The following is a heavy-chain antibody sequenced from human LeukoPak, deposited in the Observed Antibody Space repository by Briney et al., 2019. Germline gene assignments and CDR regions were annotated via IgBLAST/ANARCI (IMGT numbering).Heavy chain of an antibody. Sequence: SQTLSLTCAISGDSVSSHSPAWNWIRQSPSRGLEWLGRTYYRSKWYNDYAISVKSRITINPDTSKNQFSLQLKSVTPEDTAVYYCARGGMTAFDHWGQGTMVTVSP. J-gene: IGHJ3*01. V-gene: IGHV6-1*01. D-gene: IGHD3-16*01. CDR3: ARGGMTAFDH. CDR1: GDSVSSHSPA. CDR2: TYYRSKWYN.